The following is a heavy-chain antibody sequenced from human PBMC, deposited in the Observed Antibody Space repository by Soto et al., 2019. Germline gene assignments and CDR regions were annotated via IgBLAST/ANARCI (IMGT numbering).Heavy chain of an antibody. D-gene: IGHD5-12*01. Sequence: QVQLQQWGAGLLKPSETLSLNCAVNGGSLSGYYWSWIRQPPGKGLEWIGEIKDGGRTNYSPSLKSRATISSDTSNNQFSLRLYSVIAADTGVYYCARGQEGVVATHWDQGTLVTVSS. V-gene: IGHV4-34*01. CDR3: ARGQEGVVATH. J-gene: IGHJ4*02. CDR1: GGSLSGYY. CDR2: IKDGGRT.